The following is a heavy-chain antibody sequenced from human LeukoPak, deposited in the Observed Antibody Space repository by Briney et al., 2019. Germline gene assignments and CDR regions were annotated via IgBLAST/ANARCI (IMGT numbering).Heavy chain of an antibody. Sequence: PGGSLRLSCAASGFTLSSYAMSWVRQAPGKGLEWVSLISGNAGSTYYADSVKGRFTISRDITKNTLYLQMNSLRAEDTAVYYCAKVPGTLRKWLVYFDYWGQGTLVTVSS. CDR1: GFTLSSYA. J-gene: IGHJ4*02. CDR2: ISGNAGST. CDR3: AKVPGTLRKWLVYFDY. D-gene: IGHD6-19*01. V-gene: IGHV3-23*01.